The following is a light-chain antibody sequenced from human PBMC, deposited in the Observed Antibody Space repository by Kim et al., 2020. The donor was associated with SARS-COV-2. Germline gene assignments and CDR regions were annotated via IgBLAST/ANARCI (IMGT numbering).Light chain of an antibody. CDR1: KIGTKS. CDR2: YDS. J-gene: IGLJ2*01. Sequence: APGKTARITCGGNKIGTKSVHWYQQKPGQAPVLVIYYDSDRPSGIPERFSGSNSGNTATLTISRVEAGDEADYYCQVWDSGTDHLVFGGGTQLTVL. V-gene: IGLV3-21*04. CDR3: QVWDSGTDHLV.